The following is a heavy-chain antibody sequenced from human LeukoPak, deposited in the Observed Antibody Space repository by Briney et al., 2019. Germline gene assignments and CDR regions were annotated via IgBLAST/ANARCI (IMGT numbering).Heavy chain of an antibody. CDR2: ISPDGGNT. Sequence: GGSLRLSCSASGFIFSSYAMHWVRQAPGKGLEYVSAISPDGGNTYYADPVKGRFSISRDNSKNTLYLQMSSLRPEDTAVYYCVPKGTEGYWGQGTLVTVSS. CDR3: VPKGTEGY. V-gene: IGHV3-64D*06. J-gene: IGHJ4*02. CDR1: GFIFSSYA.